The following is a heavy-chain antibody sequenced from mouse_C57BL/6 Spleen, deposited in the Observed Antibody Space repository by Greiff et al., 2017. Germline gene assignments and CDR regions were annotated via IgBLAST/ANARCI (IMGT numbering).Heavy chain of an antibody. J-gene: IGHJ4*01. Sequence: VQLQQSGPELVKPGDSVKISCKASGYSFTGYFMNWVMQSHGKSLEWIGRINPYNGDTFYNQKFKGKATLTVDKSSSTAHMELRSLTSEDSAVYYCARRGLYYDYGYAMDYWGQGTSVTVSS. D-gene: IGHD2-4*01. CDR3: ARRGLYYDYGYAMDY. V-gene: IGHV1-20*01. CDR1: GYSFTGYF. CDR2: INPYNGDT.